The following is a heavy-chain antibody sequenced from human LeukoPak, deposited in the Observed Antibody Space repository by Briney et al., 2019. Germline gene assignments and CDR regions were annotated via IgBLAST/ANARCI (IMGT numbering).Heavy chain of an antibody. Sequence: GGSLRLSCAASGFTFDDYAMHWVRQAPGKGLEWVSGISWNSGSIGYADSVKGRFTISRDNAKNSLYLQMNSLRAEDTALYYCAKDGGYSYGYDYYGMDVWGQGTTVTVSS. CDR1: GFTFDDYA. D-gene: IGHD5-18*01. J-gene: IGHJ6*02. CDR3: AKDGGYSYGYDYYGMDV. V-gene: IGHV3-9*01. CDR2: ISWNSGSI.